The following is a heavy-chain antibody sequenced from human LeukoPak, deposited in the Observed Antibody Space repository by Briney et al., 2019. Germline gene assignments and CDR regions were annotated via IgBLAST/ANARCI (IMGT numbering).Heavy chain of an antibody. V-gene: IGHV3-23*01. J-gene: IGHJ4*02. CDR2: ISGSGGST. CDR1: GFTFSSYA. CDR3: AKARGGLYYGPGSGYFDY. D-gene: IGHD3-10*01. Sequence: PGGSLRLSCAASGFTFSSYAMSWVRQAPGKGLEWVSAISGSGGSTYYADSVKGRFTISRDNSKNTLYLQMNSLRAEDTAVYYCAKARGGLYYGPGSGYFDYWGQGTLVTVSS.